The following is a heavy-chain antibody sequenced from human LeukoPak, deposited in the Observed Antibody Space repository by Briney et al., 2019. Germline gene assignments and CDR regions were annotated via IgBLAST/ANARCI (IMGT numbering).Heavy chain of an antibody. CDR1: GGSISSYY. CDR3: ARDFGYGRLRDYVMDD. D-gene: IGHD5-12*01. CDR2: IYTSGST. V-gene: IGHV4-4*07. Sequence: PSETLSLTCTVSGGSISSYYWSWIRQPAGKGLEWIGRIYTSGSTNYNPSLKSRVTMSVDTSKNQFSLKLSSVTAADTAVYYCARDFGYGRLRDYVMDDWGQGTTVTVSS. J-gene: IGHJ6*02.